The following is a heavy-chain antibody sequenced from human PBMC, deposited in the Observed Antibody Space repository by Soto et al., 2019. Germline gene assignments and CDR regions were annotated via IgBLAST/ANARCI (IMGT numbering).Heavy chain of an antibody. V-gene: IGHV4-4*07. J-gene: IGHJ6*02. CDR1: GGSINSYW. Sequence: SETLSLTCSVSGGSINSYWWSWIRQPAGKGLEWIGRVYSSGTTDYNPSLNSRATLSVETSKSQFSLKLSSVAAADTAVYYCARDNERGGGDYYYGMDVWGQGTTVTVS. CDR2: VYSSGTT. D-gene: IGHD2-15*01. CDR3: ARDNERGGGDYYYGMDV.